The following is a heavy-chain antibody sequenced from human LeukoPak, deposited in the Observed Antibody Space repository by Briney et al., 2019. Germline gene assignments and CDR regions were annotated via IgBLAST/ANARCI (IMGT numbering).Heavy chain of an antibody. CDR2: INPNSGGT. CDR1: GYTFTGYY. V-gene: IGHV1-2*02. CDR3: ARDLAGRYGSGSYYTLDY. J-gene: IGHJ4*02. Sequence: GASVKVSCKASGYTFTGYYMHWVRQAPGQGLEWMGWINPNSGGTNYAQKFQGRVTMTRDTSISTAYMELSRLRSDDTAVYYCARDLAGRYGSGSYYTLDYWGQGTLVTVSS. D-gene: IGHD3-10*01.